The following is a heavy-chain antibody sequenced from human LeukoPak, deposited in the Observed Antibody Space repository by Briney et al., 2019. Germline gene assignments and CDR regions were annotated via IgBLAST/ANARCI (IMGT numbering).Heavy chain of an antibody. Sequence: GASVKVSCKVSGYTLTELSMHWVRQAPGKGLEWMGGFDPEDGETIYAQKFQGRVTMTEDTSTDTAYMELSSLRSEDTAVYYCATWGIGKDYYDSSGYSGRYDYWGQGTLVTVSS. V-gene: IGHV1-24*01. CDR3: ATWGIGKDYYDSSGYSGRYDY. CDR2: FDPEDGET. CDR1: GYTLTELS. J-gene: IGHJ4*02. D-gene: IGHD3-22*01.